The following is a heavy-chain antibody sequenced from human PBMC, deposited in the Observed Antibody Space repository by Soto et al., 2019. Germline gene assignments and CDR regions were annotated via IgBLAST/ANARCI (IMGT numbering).Heavy chain of an antibody. V-gene: IGHV3-7*01. D-gene: IGHD5-12*01. J-gene: IGHJ6*03. CDR1: GFTFSSYW. CDR2: IKQDGSEK. Sequence: GGSLRLSCAASGFTFSSYWMSWVRQAPGKGLEWVANIKQDGSEKYYVDSVKGRFTISRDNAKNSLYMQMNSLRAEDTAVYYCARDAPHYSGHDFGDYYYYMDVWGKGTTVTVSS. CDR3: ARDAPHYSGHDFGDYYYYMDV.